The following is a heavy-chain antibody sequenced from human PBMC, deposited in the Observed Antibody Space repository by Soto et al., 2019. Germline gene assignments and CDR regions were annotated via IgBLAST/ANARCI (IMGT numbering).Heavy chain of an antibody. CDR1: GGTFTNYA. J-gene: IGHJ6*01. V-gene: IGHV1-2*02. Sequence: VASVKVSCKASGGTFTNYAFSWVRQAPGQGLEWMGGIIPNSGGTKYAQKFQGRVTMTRDTSSRTVDMELRGLRSDDTAVYFCARALIRFWDWRPENYYYGMYVWGQGTTFSVSS. D-gene: IGHD3-3*01. CDR2: IIPNSGGT. CDR3: ARALIRFWDWRPENYYYGMYV.